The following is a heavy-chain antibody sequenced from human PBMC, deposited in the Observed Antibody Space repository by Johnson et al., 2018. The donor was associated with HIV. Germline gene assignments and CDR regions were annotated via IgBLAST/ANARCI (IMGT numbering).Heavy chain of an antibody. CDR1: GFTFNNAW. Sequence: EVQLVESGGGLVQPGRSLRLSCAASGFTFNNAWMSWVRQAPGKGLEWVGRIKSKTDGGTTDYAAPVKGRFTISRDDSKNTLFLQMNSLRDEDTAVYYCVTADRGSAWGQGTTVTVSS. CDR3: VTADRGSA. D-gene: IGHD1-26*01. V-gene: IGHV3-15*01. CDR2: IKSKTDGGTT. J-gene: IGHJ3*01.